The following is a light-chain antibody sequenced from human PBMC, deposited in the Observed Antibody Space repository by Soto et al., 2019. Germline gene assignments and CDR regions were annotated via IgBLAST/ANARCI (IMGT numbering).Light chain of an antibody. Sequence: QSALTQPRSVSGSPGQSVTISCTGTSSDVGDYNYVSWFQQLPGKAPKLMIYDVSKRPSGVPDRFSGSKSANTASLTISGLQTEDEADYYCCSYAGSYTDVFGTGTKLTVL. CDR2: DVS. CDR1: SSDVGDYNY. V-gene: IGLV2-11*01. J-gene: IGLJ1*01. CDR3: CSYAGSYTDV.